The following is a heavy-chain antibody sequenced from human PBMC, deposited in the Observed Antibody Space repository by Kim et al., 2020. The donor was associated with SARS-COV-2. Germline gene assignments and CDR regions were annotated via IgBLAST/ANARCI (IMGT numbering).Heavy chain of an antibody. J-gene: IGHJ4*02. CDR3: ARLNYYGSGSYEYFDY. V-gene: IGHV5-51*01. Sequence: FQGQVTISADKSISTAYLQWSSLKASDTAMYYCARLNYYGSGSYEYFDYWGQGTLVTVSS. D-gene: IGHD3-10*01.